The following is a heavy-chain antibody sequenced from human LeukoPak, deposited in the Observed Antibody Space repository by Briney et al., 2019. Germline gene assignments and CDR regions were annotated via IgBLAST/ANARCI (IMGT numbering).Heavy chain of an antibody. CDR2: ISSNGDST. J-gene: IGHJ4*02. CDR1: GFTFSNYA. CDR3: VKQDGGLGRPDH. V-gene: IGHV3-64D*06. D-gene: IGHD1-1*01. Sequence: PGGSLRLSCSVSGFTFSNYALHWVRQAPGKGLECVSAISSNGDSTYYADSAKGRFTISRDNSKNTLYLQMSSLRTEDTAVYYCVKQDGGLGRPDHWGQGTLVTVSS.